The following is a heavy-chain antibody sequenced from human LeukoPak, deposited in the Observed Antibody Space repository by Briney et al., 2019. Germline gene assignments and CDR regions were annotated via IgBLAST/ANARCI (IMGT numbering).Heavy chain of an antibody. D-gene: IGHD2-2*02. CDR2: IHHNGTR. CDR1: VGXINSGNW. Sequence: SETLSLTCGVSVGXINSGNWWTWVRQSPGKGLEWIREIHHNGTRNYNPPLKSRVTISADTFKNHFSLIVTSLTAADTAVYYCAAAPILRGEGGEHYKYGMDVWGQGTTVIVSS. CDR3: AAAPILRGEGGEHYKYGMDV. J-gene: IGHJ6*02. V-gene: IGHV4/OR15-8*01.